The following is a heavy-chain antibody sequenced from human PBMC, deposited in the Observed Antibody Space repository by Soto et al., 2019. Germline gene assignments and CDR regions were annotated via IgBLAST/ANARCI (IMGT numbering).Heavy chain of an antibody. CDR3: ARDGSCSGGSGYSVPVFDY. D-gene: IGHD2-15*01. CDR1: GFTFSSYG. J-gene: IGHJ4*02. Sequence: QVQLVESGGGVVQPGRSLRLSCAASGFTFSSYGMHWVRQAPGKGLEWVAVIWYDGSNKYYADSVKGRFTVSRDNSKNTMYLPMNSLSAEEAAVYYCARDGSCSGGSGYSVPVFDYWGQGTLVTVSS. CDR2: IWYDGSNK. V-gene: IGHV3-33*01.